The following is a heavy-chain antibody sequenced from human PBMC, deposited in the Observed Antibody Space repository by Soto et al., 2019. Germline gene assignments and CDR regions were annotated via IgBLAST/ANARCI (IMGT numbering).Heavy chain of an antibody. J-gene: IGHJ6*02. CDR3: ARGRPYGMDV. Sequence: EVQLVESGGGLVQPGGSLRVSCAASGFTFGSYWMNWVRQAPGKGLVWVSRIDSDGSSTTYADSVKGRVTTSRDNAKNPLYLQMIRLRVEDTAVYYCARGRPYGMDVWGQGTTVTVSS. CDR1: GFTFGSYW. V-gene: IGHV3-74*01. CDR2: IDSDGSST.